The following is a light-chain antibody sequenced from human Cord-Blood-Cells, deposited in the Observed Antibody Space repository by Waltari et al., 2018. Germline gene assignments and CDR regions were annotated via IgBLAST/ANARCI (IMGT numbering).Light chain of an antibody. J-gene: IGKJ1*01. CDR3: QQSYSTPPTWT. Sequence: DIQMTQSPSSLSASVGDRVTITCRASQSISSYLNWYQQKPGKAPKLLIYAASSLQSGVPSRFSGSGSGTDFTLTISSLQPEDFATYYCQQSYSTPPTWTFGQGTKVENK. V-gene: IGKV1-39*01. CDR1: QSISSY. CDR2: AAS.